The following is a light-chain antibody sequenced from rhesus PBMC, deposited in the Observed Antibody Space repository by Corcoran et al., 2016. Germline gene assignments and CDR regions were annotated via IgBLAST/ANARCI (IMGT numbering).Light chain of an antibody. CDR1: QGISTS. J-gene: IGKJ4*01. CDR2: AAS. CDR3: LQYNSDPLT. V-gene: IGKV1-43*02. Sequence: DIQMTQSPSSLSASVGDRVTITCRASQGISTSLNWYQQKPGKAPKRLIYAASSLESGVPSSVSGSGSGTDCTLTISSLQPEDFATYYCLQYNSDPLTFGGGTKVEIK.